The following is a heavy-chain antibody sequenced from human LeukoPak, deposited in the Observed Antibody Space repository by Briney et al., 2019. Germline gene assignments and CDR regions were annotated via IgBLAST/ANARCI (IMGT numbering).Heavy chain of an antibody. CDR1: GGSISSSSYY. CDR3: ARLIRATDYFGN. CDR2: FYYSGST. D-gene: IGHD1-26*01. Sequence: SETLSLTCTVSGGSISSSSYYWGWIRQPPGKGLEWIGSFYYSGSTYYNPSLMGRVTISVDTSKNQFSLKVNSVTAADTAVYYCARLIRATDYFGNWGQGTLVTVSS. J-gene: IGHJ4*02. V-gene: IGHV4-39*01.